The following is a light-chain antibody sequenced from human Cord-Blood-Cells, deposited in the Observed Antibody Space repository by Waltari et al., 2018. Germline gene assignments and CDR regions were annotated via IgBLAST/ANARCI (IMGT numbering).Light chain of an antibody. CDR3: QQSYSTPYT. CDR1: QSISSY. CDR2: AAS. J-gene: IGKJ2*01. V-gene: IGKV1-39*01. Sequence: DIQMTQSPSSLSASVGDRVTITCRASQSISSYLNWYQQKPGKAPKLLIYAASSLQSGVPSRFSGSXSGTDFTLTISSLXPXDFATYYCQQSYSTPYTFGQGTKLEIK.